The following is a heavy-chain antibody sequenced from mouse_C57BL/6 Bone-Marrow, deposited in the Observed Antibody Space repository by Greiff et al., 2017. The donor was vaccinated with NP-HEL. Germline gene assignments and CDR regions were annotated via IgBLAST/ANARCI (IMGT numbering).Heavy chain of an antibody. V-gene: IGHV1-22*01. CDR3: ASPEVYGNYGYAMGY. J-gene: IGHJ4*01. D-gene: IGHD2-1*01. Sequence: EVKLMESGPELVKPGASVKMSCKASGYTFTDYNMYWVKQSHGKSLAWIGYINPNNGGTSYNQKFKGKATLTVNKSSSTAYMALRSLTSEDSAVYYCASPEVYGNYGYAMGYWGKGTSVTVSS. CDR2: INPNNGGT. CDR1: GYTFTDYN.